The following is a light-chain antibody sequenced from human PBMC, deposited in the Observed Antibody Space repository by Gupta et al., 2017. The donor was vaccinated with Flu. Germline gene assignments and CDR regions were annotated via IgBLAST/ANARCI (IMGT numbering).Light chain of an antibody. Sequence: DTQMTQSPSSVTAFVGDRVIITCRASQNVKNWLSWYQQKPGKAPKLLIYSASTLQSGVPSRFSGSGSVTDFTLTINSLQPEDFATYVCQQTDTFPRTFGQGTTVEIK. J-gene: IGKJ1*01. CDR3: QQTDTFPRT. V-gene: IGKV1-12*01. CDR2: SAS. CDR1: QNVKNW.